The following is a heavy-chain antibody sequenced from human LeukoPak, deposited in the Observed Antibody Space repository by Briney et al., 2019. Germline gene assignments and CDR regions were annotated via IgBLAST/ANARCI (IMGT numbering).Heavy chain of an antibody. D-gene: IGHD3-22*01. Sequence: ASVKVSCKASGYTFTGYYMHWVRQAPGQGLEWMGWINPNSGGTNYAQKFQGRVTMTRDTSISTAYMELSRLRSDDTAVYYWARAPYYYDSSGPEGNDAFDIWGQGTMVTVSS. CDR1: GYTFTGYY. CDR3: ARAPYYYDSSGPEGNDAFDI. V-gene: IGHV1-2*02. CDR2: INPNSGGT. J-gene: IGHJ3*02.